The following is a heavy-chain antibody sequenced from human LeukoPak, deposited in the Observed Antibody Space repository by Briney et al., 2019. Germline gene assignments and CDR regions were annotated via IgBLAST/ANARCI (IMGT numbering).Heavy chain of an antibody. CDR3: ARDGWFGDYNWFDP. D-gene: IGHD3-10*01. CDR1: GFNFSSYS. V-gene: IGHV3-48*01. J-gene: IGHJ5*02. Sequence: GGSLRLSCAASGFNFSSYSMNWVRQAPGKGLEWVSYISSASNTIYYADSVKGRFTISRDNAKNSLYLQMNSLRAEDTAMYYCARDGWFGDYNWFDPWGQGTLVTVSS. CDR2: ISSASNTI.